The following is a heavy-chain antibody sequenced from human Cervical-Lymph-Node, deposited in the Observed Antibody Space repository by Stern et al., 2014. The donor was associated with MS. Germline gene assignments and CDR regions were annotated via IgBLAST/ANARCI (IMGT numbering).Heavy chain of an antibody. Sequence: EDQLVESGGGLVQPGGSLRLSCVVSGISFSNVWMTWVRQAPGKGLECVATIKEDGSQVYYVDSVKGRFTISRDNAKNSLYLEMNSLRAEDTAVYYCARLRPGHFDYWGQGTVVTVSS. CDR1: GISFSNVW. J-gene: IGHJ4*02. V-gene: IGHV3-7*01. CDR3: ARLRPGHFDY. CDR2: IKEDGSQV. D-gene: IGHD3-10*01.